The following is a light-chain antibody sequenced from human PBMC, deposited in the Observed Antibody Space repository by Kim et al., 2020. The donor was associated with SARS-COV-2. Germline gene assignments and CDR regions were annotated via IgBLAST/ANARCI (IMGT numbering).Light chain of an antibody. CDR3: SSRDSGGVDPWI. CDR2: CKD. J-gene: IGLJ2*01. Sequence: LGQKVRMTPQGDSLGSDVAIRYQQKRGQAADVVIVCKDGRPSVIPDRFSGSGSGDTAFLTLTGAQAEDEADYYCSSRDSGGVDPWIFGGGTQLTVL. V-gene: IGLV3-19*01. CDR1: SLGSDV.